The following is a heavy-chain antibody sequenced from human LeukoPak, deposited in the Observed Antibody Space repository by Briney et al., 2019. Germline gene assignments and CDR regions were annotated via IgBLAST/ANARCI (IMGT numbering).Heavy chain of an antibody. CDR1: GFTFSSYA. CDR2: IGTGGDT. CDR3: ARSLKYILVGFDY. V-gene: IGHV3-23*01. D-gene: IGHD1-1*01. Sequence: PGGSLRLSCVASGFTFSSYAMSWVRQAPGKGLEWVSFIGTGGDTNYADSVKGRFTISRDNSKNTVYLQMSGLRAEDTALYYCARSLKYILVGFDYWGQGTLVTVSS. J-gene: IGHJ4*02.